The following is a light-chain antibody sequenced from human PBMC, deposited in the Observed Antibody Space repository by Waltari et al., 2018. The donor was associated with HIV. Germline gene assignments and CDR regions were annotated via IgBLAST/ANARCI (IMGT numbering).Light chain of an antibody. CDR1: QSISSY. CDR2: AAS. Sequence: DIQMTQSPSSLSPSVGNRVTITCRASQSISSYLNWYQQKLGKAPKLLIYAASSLQSGVPSRFSGSGSGTDFTLTISSLQPEDFATYYCQQSYNNPWTFGQGTKVEIK. CDR3: QQSYNNPWT. J-gene: IGKJ1*01. V-gene: IGKV1-39*01.